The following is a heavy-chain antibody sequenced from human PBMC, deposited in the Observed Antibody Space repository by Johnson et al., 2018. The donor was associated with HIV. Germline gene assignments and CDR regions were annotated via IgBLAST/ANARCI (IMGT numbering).Heavy chain of an antibody. CDR1: GFTFSNYA. Sequence: VQLVESGGGLVKPGGSLRLSCAASGFTFSNYAMTWVRQVAGKGLEWVSAISGSGGYTYYADSVKGRFTISRDSSKNTLYLQMNSLRAEDTAGYYSAKEMFRCGLLDVDTFDIWGQGTMVTVSS. CDR3: AKEMFRCGLLDVDTFDI. CDR2: ISGSGGYT. V-gene: IGHV3-23*04. D-gene: IGHD1-26*01. J-gene: IGHJ3*02.